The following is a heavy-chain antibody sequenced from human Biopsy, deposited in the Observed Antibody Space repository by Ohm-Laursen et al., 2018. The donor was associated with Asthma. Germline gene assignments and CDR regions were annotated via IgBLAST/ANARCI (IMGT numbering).Heavy chain of an antibody. D-gene: IGHD1-26*01. CDR2: ISFDGSNK. CDR3: AKDVFPGWELRRGPDY. Sequence: PRLSCTASGFTFSNYGMHWVRQAPGKGLDWVAVISFDGSNKNYTDSVKGRFTISRDNSRNTLHLQMNSLRAEDTAVYYCAKDVFPGWELRRGPDYWGQGTLVTVSS. CDR1: GFTFSNYG. V-gene: IGHV3-30*18. J-gene: IGHJ4*02.